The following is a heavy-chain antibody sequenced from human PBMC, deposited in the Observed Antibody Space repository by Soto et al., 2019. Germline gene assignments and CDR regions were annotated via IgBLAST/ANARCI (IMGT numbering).Heavy chain of an antibody. CDR2: IYSAGIT. D-gene: IGHD6-13*01. V-gene: IGHV3-53*01. CDR3: ARDHVRAAAEDYYYYSMDV. J-gene: IGHJ6*02. CDR1: GFTVSSNY. Sequence: GGSLRLSCAASGFTVSSNYMSWVRQAPGKGLEWVSVIYSAGITYYANSMKGRFTITRHNSKNTLYLQMNRLIAEDTAVYYCARDHVRAAAEDYYYYSMDVWGQGTTVTVSS.